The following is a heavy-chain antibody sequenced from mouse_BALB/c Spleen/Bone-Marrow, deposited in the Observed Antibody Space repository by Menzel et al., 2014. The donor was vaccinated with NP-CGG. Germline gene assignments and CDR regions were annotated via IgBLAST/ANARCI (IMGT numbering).Heavy chain of an antibody. CDR3: ARRRGITTERDSFDY. D-gene: IGHD2-4*01. Sequence: QVQLQQPGPELVKPGASVRISCKASGYTFTSYSIHWATQRPGQGLEWIGWIYPGNVNTKYNEKFKGKATLTADKSSSTAYMQLSSLTSEDSAVYFCARRRGITTERDSFDYWGQGTPLTVSS. CDR2: IYPGNVNT. J-gene: IGHJ2*01. CDR1: GYTFTSYS. V-gene: IGHV1S56*01.